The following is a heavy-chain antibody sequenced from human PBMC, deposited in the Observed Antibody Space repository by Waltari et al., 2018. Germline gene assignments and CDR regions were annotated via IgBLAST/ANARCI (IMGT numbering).Heavy chain of an antibody. V-gene: IGHV3-74*01. J-gene: IGHJ6*02. CDR1: GFTFSRNW. Sequence: EEQLVESGGGLIQPGAYLGVSCAVSGFTFSRNWMNWVRQGPGKGLVWFDGINSDGRATSYADSVKGRVTISRDNSKNTLYLQMNSLRAEDTAVYYCASSIAARFPLLVDVWGQGTTVTVSS. CDR2: INSDGRAT. CDR3: ASSIAARFPLLVDV. D-gene: IGHD6-6*01.